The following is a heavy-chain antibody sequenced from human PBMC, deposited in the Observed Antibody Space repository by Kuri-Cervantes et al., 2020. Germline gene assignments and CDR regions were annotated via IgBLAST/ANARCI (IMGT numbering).Heavy chain of an antibody. CDR1: GYTFTNYG. CDR2: ISACNGDT. D-gene: IGHD2-2*01. V-gene: IGHV1-18*01. J-gene: IGHJ4*02. Sequence: ASVKVSCKASGYTFTNYGISWVRQAPGQGLEWMGWISACNGDTNYAQKLQGRVTMTTDTSTSTAYMELRSLKSDDTAVYYCARDSEWATICYYWGQGTLVTVSS. CDR3: ARDSEWATICYY.